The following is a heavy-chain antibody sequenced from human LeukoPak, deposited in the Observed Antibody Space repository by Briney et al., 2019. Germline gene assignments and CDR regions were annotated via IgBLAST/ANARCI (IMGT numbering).Heavy chain of an antibody. D-gene: IGHD5-24*01. V-gene: IGHV3-30*04. J-gene: IGHJ3*01. CDR1: GFTFSSYA. CDR3: AKEGDGYH. CDR2: ISYDGSNK. Sequence: GGSLRLSCAASGFTFSSYAMHWVRQAPGKGLEWVAVISYDGSNKYYADSVKGRFTISRDNSKSSLYLQMNSLRTEDTALYYCAKEGDGYHWGQGTMVTVSS.